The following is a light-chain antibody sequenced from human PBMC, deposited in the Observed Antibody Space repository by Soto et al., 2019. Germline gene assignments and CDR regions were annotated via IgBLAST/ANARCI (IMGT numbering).Light chain of an antibody. CDR3: GTWDSSLSIGRVV. CDR2: DND. V-gene: IGLV1-51*01. J-gene: IGLJ2*01. CDR1: SSNIGNNY. Sequence: QSALTQPPSVSAVPGQRVTISCSGSSSNIGNNYVSWYQQLPGTAPKLLIYDNDKRPSGIPDRFSGSKSGSSATLGITGLQTGDEADYYCGTWDSSLSIGRVVFGGGTKLTVL.